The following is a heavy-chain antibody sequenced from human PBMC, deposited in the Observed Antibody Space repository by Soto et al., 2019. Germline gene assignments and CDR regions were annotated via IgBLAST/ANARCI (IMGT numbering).Heavy chain of an antibody. J-gene: IGHJ4*02. CDR1: GFTFSSYA. D-gene: IGHD4-17*01. V-gene: IGHV3-30-3*01. CDR2: ISFDGTKI. Sequence: QVQLVESGGGMVQPGRSLRLSCVASGFTFSSYALHWVRQAPGKGLEWVAVISFDGTKINYADSVKGRFTVSRDKSKNTLFLQMNSLRTEDTAVYYCARDSTDYGDWGGFFDYWGQGTLVTVSS. CDR3: ARDSTDYGDWGGFFDY.